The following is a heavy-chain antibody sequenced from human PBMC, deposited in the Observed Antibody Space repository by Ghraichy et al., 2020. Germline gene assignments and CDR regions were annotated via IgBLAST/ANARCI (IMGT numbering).Heavy chain of an antibody. CDR1: GFTFNKYA. J-gene: IGHJ5*02. Sequence: GGSLRLSCTASGFTFNKYAMSWVRQAPGKGLEWVSAINTNGGSRYYADSVKGRFTISRDNSKNTVFLQMNSLRAEDTAVYYCAKGFQSGSGSSHWLPRFDPWGQGTLVIVSS. CDR2: INTNGGSR. CDR3: AKGFQSGSGSSHWLPRFDP. V-gene: IGHV3-23*01. D-gene: IGHD3-10*01.